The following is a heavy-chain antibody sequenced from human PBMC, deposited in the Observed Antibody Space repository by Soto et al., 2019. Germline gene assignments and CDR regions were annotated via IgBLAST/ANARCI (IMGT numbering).Heavy chain of an antibody. D-gene: IGHD3-10*01. Sequence: ASVKVSCKASGYTFTNYGFSWVRQAPGQGLELMGWVSAYNGDTNYAQKFRDRVTLATDASTSTAYMELRSLRSQDTAVYYCARGSPGPVDHWGQGTQVTVSS. V-gene: IGHV1-18*04. CDR2: VSAYNGDT. CDR3: ARGSPGPVDH. CDR1: GYTFTNYG. J-gene: IGHJ4*02.